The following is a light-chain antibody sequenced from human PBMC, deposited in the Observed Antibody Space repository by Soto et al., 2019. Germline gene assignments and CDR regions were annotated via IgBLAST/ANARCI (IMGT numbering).Light chain of an antibody. V-gene: IGLV1-40*01. J-gene: IGLJ2*01. Sequence: QSVLTQPPSVSGAPGQRVTISCTGSSSNIGAGYDVHWYQQLPGTAPKLLISGNSHRPSGVPDRFSGSKSGTSASLAITGLQAEDEADYYCQSYDSSLSGYVVFGGVTKLTVL. CDR3: QSYDSSLSGYVV. CDR1: SSNIGAGYD. CDR2: GNS.